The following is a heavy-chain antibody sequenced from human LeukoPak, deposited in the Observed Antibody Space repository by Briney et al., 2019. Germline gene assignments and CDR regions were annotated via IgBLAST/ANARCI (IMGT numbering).Heavy chain of an antibody. CDR3: ARESAAAGNKYYYYMDV. CDR2: IYYSGST. Sequence: SETLSLTCTVSGGSISSSSYYWGWIRQPPGKGLEWIGSIYYSGSTYYNPSLKSRVTISEDTSKNQFSLKLSSVTAADTAVYYCARESAAAGNKYYYYMDVWGKGTTVTISS. CDR1: GGSISSSSYY. D-gene: IGHD6-13*01. V-gene: IGHV4-39*07. J-gene: IGHJ6*03.